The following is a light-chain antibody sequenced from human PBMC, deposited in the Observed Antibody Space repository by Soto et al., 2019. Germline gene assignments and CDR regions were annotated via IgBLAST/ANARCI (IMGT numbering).Light chain of an antibody. CDR2: DVS. J-gene: IGLJ2*01. CDR1: SSDVGGYNY. CDR3: SSYPSSRTLGVV. Sequence: QSVLTQPASVSGSPGQSITISCTGTSSDVGGYNYVSWYQQHPGKAPKLMIYDVSNRPSGVSNRFSGSKSGNTASLTISGLQAEDEADYYCSSYPSSRTLGVVFGGGDPADRP. V-gene: IGLV2-14*01.